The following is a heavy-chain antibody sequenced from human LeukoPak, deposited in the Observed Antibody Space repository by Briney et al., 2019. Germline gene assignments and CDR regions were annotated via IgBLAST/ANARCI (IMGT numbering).Heavy chain of an antibody. D-gene: IGHD6-25*01. V-gene: IGHV3-23*01. J-gene: IGHJ5*02. CDR2: ISGSGGST. Sequence: SGGSLRLACAASGFTFSSYAMSWVRQAPGKGLEWVSGISGSGGSTYYADSVKGRFTISRDNSKNTLYLQMNSLRAEDTAVYYCAKDQYSSGNWFDPWGQGTLVTVSS. CDR3: AKDQYSSGNWFDP. CDR1: GFTFSSYA.